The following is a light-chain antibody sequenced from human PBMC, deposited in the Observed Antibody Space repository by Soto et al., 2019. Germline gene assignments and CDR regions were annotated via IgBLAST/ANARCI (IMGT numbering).Light chain of an antibody. J-gene: IGKJ4*01. V-gene: IGKV1-27*01. CDR2: TAS. CDR3: QEYNSAPLT. CDR1: QAISND. Sequence: DIQMTQSPSSLSSSVGDRVTLTCRASQAISNDLAWYQQKPGKAPKLLIYTASTLQSGVPSRFSGSGSGTDFTLTIYSLQPEDVATYYCQEYNSAPLTFGGGTKVEIK.